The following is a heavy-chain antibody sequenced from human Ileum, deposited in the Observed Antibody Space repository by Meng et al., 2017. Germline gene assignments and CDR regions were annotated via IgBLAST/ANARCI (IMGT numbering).Heavy chain of an antibody. Sequence: LQQSGPGLVSPCQTLSLTGAVSGGSVSSNIAAWNWIRQSPLRGLEWLGRTYYRSKWYSEYAVSVKSRISITPDTSKNQFSLQMNSVTPEDTAVYYCASGSGSLDYWGPGTLVTVSS. CDR3: ASGSGSLDY. V-gene: IGHV6-1*01. CDR1: GGSVSSNIAA. CDR2: TYYRSKWYS. J-gene: IGHJ4*02. D-gene: IGHD3-3*01.